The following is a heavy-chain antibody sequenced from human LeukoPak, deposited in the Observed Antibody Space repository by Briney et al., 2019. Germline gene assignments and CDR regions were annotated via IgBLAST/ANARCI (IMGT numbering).Heavy chain of an antibody. CDR2: ISATGGST. Sequence: GGSLRLSCAASGFTFSSYAMSWVRQAPGKGLEWVSSISATGGSTYYADSVKGRSTISRDNSKNTLYLQMNSLRAEDTAVYYCAILNLDYGDYNYWGQGTLVTVSS. CDR3: AILNLDYGDYNY. CDR1: GFTFSSYA. V-gene: IGHV3-23*01. D-gene: IGHD4-17*01. J-gene: IGHJ4*02.